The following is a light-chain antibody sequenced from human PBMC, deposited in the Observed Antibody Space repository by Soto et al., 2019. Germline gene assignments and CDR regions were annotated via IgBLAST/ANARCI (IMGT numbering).Light chain of an antibody. J-gene: IGKJ1*01. CDR2: AAS. Sequence: DIQMTQSPSSLSASVGDRVTITCRASQSISSYLNWYQQKPGKAPKLLIYAASSLHSGVPSRFSGSGSGTDFTLTISSLQPEDFATYYCQQGYSTPRTFGQGTKVEIK. V-gene: IGKV1-39*01. CDR1: QSISSY. CDR3: QQGYSTPRT.